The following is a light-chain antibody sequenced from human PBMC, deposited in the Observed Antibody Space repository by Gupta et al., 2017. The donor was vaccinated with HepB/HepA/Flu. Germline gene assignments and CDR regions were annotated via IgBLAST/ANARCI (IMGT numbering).Light chain of an antibody. CDR1: SSDVGGYNY. CDR3: SSYTSRSTLV. CDR2: DVS. Sequence: QSALTQPVSVSGSPGQSITISCTGTSSDVGGYNYVSWYQQHPGKAPKLMIYDVSNRPSGVSNRFSGSKSGNTASLTISGLQAEDEADYYCSSYTSRSTLVFGTGTKVTVL. V-gene: IGLV2-14*01. J-gene: IGLJ1*01.